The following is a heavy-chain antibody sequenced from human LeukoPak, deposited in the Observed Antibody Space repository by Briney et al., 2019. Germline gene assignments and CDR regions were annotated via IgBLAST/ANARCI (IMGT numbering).Heavy chain of an antibody. CDR1: GFTFSSFT. J-gene: IGHJ4*02. V-gene: IGHV3-21*01. CDR3: ARDPNTAQPDY. Sequence: GGSLRLSCAASGFTFSSFTMNWVRQAPGKGLEWVSSISSSSSYIYYADSVKGRFTISRDNAKNSLYLQMNSLRAEDTAVYFCARDPNTAQPDYWGQGILVTVSS. CDR2: ISSSSSYI. D-gene: IGHD5-18*01.